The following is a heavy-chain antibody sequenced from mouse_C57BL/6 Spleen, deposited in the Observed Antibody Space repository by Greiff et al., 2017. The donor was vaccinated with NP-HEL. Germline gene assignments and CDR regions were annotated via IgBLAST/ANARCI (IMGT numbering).Heavy chain of an antibody. J-gene: IGHJ1*03. CDR3: ARGITTVVGGYFDV. D-gene: IGHD1-1*01. V-gene: IGHV1-61*01. CDR2: IYPSDSET. Sequence: VQLQQPGAELVRPGSSVKLSCKASGYTFTSYWMDWVKQRPGQGLEWIGNIYPSDSETHYNQKFKDQATLTVDKSSSTAYMQLSSLTSEDSAVYYCARGITTVVGGYFDVWGTGTTVTVSS. CDR1: GYTFTSYW.